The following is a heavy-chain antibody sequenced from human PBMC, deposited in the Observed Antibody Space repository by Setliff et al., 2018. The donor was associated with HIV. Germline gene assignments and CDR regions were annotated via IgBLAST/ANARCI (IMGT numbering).Heavy chain of an antibody. CDR3: ARGPQYNFWGGYLGL. D-gene: IGHD3-3*01. J-gene: IGHJ4*02. Sequence: PGGSLRLSCAASGFTFSRYNLNWVRQSPGKGLEWISYINGGNDMIYYADSVRGRFTISRDNAKNTVYLQLTSLRAEDTAVYYCARGPQYNFWGGYLGLWGQGTLVTVSS. V-gene: IGHV3-48*04. CDR1: GFTFSRYN. CDR2: INGGNDMI.